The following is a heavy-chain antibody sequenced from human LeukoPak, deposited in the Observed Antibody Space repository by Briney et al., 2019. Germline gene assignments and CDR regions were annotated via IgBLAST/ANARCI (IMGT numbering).Heavy chain of an antibody. Sequence: GGSLRLSCAASGFTFSNYAMSWVRQAPGKGLEWVSSINGRGGSTYYADSMKGRFTISRDNSKNSLYLQMNSLRGEDTALYYCAKDISWWLAAMIDYWGQGTLVTVSS. V-gene: IGHV3-23*01. D-gene: IGHD6-19*01. CDR3: AKDISWWLAAMIDY. CDR2: INGRGGST. J-gene: IGHJ4*02. CDR1: GFTFSNYA.